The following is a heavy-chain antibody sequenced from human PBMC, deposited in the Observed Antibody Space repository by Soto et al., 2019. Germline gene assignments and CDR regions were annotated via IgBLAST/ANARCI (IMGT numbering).Heavy chain of an antibody. D-gene: IGHD6-19*01. J-gene: IGHJ5*02. CDR2: IFSNDEK. V-gene: IGHV2-26*01. Sequence: QVTLKESGPVLGKPTETLTLTCTVSGFSLSNARMGVSWVRQPPGKALEWLAHIFSNDEKSYSTSLKSRLTVSKDTSKSQVVLTMTNMDPVDTATYYCAWISSGWYLYDWFSWGLGPLVTVSS. CDR3: AWISSGWYLYDWFS. CDR1: GFSLSNARMG.